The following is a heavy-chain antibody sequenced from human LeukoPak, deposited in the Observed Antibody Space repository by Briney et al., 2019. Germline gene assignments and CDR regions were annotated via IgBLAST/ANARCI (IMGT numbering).Heavy chain of an antibody. Sequence: GGSLRLSCSASGFAFSTYAMHWVRQAPGKGLEYASAISSDGGSTYYADSVKGRFTISRDNSKNTLFLQMSSLKAEDTAVYYCVGLDVASYWGQGSLVTVSS. D-gene: IGHD5-12*01. CDR3: VGLDVASY. V-gene: IGHV3-64D*06. CDR2: ISSDGGST. CDR1: GFAFSTYA. J-gene: IGHJ4*02.